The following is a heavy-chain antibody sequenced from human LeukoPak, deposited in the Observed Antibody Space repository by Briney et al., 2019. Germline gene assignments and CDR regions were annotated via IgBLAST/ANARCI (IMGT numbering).Heavy chain of an antibody. V-gene: IGHV3-30*02. CDR3: AKFRGYDTSGHDPGDGVDI. Sequence: GGSLRLSCAVSGFTFSNYGMHWVRQAPGKGLEWVAFLRYDGSSKYYADSVKGRFTISRDISKNTLFLHMDSLRADDTAVYYCAKFRGYDTSGHDPGDGVDIWGQGTMVTVFS. D-gene: IGHD3-22*01. CDR1: GFTFSNYG. CDR2: LRYDGSSK. J-gene: IGHJ3*02.